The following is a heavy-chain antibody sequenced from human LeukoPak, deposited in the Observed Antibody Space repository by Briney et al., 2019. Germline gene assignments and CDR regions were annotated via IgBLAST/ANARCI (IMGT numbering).Heavy chain of an antibody. V-gene: IGHV3-7*01. CDR1: GLTLSDHW. J-gene: IGHJ5*02. CDR3: ARGHTILDP. Sequence: GGSLRLSCAASGLTLSDHWMSWVRQAPGKGLEGVANIKGDGSEKYYVDPVKGRFTISRDNAKNILYLQMNSLRVEDTAVYYCARGHTILDPRGQGTLVTVSS. CDR2: IKGDGSEK.